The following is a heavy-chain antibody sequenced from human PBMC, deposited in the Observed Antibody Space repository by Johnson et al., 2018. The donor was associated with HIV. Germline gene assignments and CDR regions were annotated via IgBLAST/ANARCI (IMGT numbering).Heavy chain of an antibody. Sequence: QVQLVESGGGLVQPGGSLRLSCAGSGFTFSDHYMSWVRQAPGKGLVWVAVISFDGSKKYYADSVKGRFTISRDNSKNTLYLQMNSLRAEDTAVYYCARGEEEQLGDAFDIWGQGTMVTVSS. CDR2: ISFDGSKK. V-gene: IGHV3-30-3*01. CDR1: GFTFSDHY. D-gene: IGHD6-6*01. CDR3: ARGEEEQLGDAFDI. J-gene: IGHJ3*02.